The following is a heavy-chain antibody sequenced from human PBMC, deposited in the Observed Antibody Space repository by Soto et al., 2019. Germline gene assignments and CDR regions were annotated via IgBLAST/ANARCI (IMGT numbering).Heavy chain of an antibody. CDR2: IYSGGST. CDR1: GFTVSSNY. D-gene: IGHD3-16*01. CDR3: ARASYDAHDVPHWFDP. Sequence: EVQLAETGGGLIQPGGSLRLSCAASGFTVSSNYMSWVRQAPGKGLEWVSVIYSGGSTYYADSVKGRFTISRDNSKNTLDLQMNSRSAEDTAVYYCARASYDAHDVPHWFDPWGPGTLVMVSS. J-gene: IGHJ5*02. V-gene: IGHV3-53*02.